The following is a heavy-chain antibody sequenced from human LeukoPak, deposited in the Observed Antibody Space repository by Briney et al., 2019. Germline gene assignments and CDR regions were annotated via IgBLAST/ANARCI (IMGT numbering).Heavy chain of an antibody. Sequence: ASVKVSCKASGYTFTSYGISWVRQAPGQGLEWMGWISAYNGNTNYAQKLQGRVTMTTDTSTGTAYMELRSLRSDDTAVYYCARDHHCSGGSCYGDDFDYWGQGTLVTVSS. J-gene: IGHJ4*02. CDR2: ISAYNGNT. CDR3: ARDHHCSGGSCYGDDFDY. CDR1: GYTFTSYG. D-gene: IGHD2-15*01. V-gene: IGHV1-18*01.